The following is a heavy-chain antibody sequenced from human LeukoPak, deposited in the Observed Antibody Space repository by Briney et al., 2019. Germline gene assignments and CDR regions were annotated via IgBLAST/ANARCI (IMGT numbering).Heavy chain of an antibody. CDR2: ISGSGAST. CDR3: ARRPYEVVVPVFFDY. V-gene: IGHV3-23*01. Sequence: GGSLRLSCAASGFTFSSYAMKWVRQAPGRGLEWVSTISGSGASTYYADSVKGRFAISRDNSKNTLYLQMNSLRAEDTAVYYCARRPYEVVVPVFFDYWGQGTLVTVSS. CDR1: GFTFSSYA. J-gene: IGHJ4*02. D-gene: IGHD2-2*01.